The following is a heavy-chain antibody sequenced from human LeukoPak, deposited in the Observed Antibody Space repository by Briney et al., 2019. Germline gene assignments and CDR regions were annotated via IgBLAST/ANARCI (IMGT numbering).Heavy chain of an antibody. J-gene: IGHJ6*03. CDR3: ARLAAAGRFTYYYMDV. CDR2: INHSGNT. CDR1: DYSISSDYY. D-gene: IGHD6-13*01. Sequence: SETLSLTCTVFDYSISSDYYWGWIRQPPGKGLEWIGSINHSGNTYYSPSLKSRVTISVDTSKKQFSLKVTSVTAADTAMYYCARLAAAGRFTYYYMDVWGKGTTVTVSS. V-gene: IGHV4-38-2*02.